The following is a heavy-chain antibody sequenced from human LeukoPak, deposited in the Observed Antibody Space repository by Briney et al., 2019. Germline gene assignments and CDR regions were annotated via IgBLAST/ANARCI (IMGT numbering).Heavy chain of an antibody. Sequence: GGSLRLSCAASGFTFSSYAMSWVRQAPGNGLEWVSAISGSGGSTYYADSVKGRFTISRDNSKNTLYLQMNSLRAEDTAVYYCATGDRITIFGAPYYYYGMDVWGQGTTVTVSS. CDR1: GFTFSSYA. CDR2: ISGSGGST. V-gene: IGHV3-23*01. J-gene: IGHJ6*02. CDR3: ATGDRITIFGAPYYYYGMDV. D-gene: IGHD3-3*01.